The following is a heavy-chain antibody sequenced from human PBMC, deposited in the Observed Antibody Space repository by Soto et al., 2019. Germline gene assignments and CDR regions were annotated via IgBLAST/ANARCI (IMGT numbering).Heavy chain of an antibody. CDR2: IAPRDYYT. CDR1: GCSFTSYW. J-gene: IGHJ6*02. CDR3: ARHGSTSHV. D-gene: IGHD6-6*01. V-gene: IGHV5-10-1*01. Sequence: PGQCLKSSCKGSGCSFTSYWISRVRQMLRKGLEMMRTIAPRDYYTNYSSSFQAHVTISADQSISTAYLQWSSLKASDTAMCYCARHGSTSHVWGQGTTVTVSS.